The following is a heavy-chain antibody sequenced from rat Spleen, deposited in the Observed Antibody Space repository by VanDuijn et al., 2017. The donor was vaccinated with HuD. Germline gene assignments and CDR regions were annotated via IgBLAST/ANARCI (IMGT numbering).Heavy chain of an antibody. D-gene: IGHD1-12*01. J-gene: IGHJ3*01. V-gene: IGHV5-25*01. CDR3: TPYEGGSAY. CDR2: ITDTGGST. CDR1: GFTFSNYG. Sequence: EVQLVESGGGLVQPGRSMKLSCEASGFTFSNYGMAWVRQAPKKGLEWVASITDTGGSTYYPDSVKVRFTISRDNAKSTLYLQMNSLRSEDTATYYCTPYEGGSAYWGQGTLVTVSS.